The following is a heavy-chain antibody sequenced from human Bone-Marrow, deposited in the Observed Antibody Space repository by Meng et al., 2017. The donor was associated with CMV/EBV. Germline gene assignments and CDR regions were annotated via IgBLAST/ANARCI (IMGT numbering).Heavy chain of an antibody. CDR3: ARDSMGWNRPWSDH. CDR2: IKQDGGEK. J-gene: IGHJ4*02. CDR1: GFTFSSYL. D-gene: IGHD1-1*01. V-gene: IGHV3-7*01. Sequence: GGSLRLSCAASGFTFSSYLMSWVRQAPGKGLEWVANIKQDGGEKSYVDSVKGRFTISRDNAKNSLYLQMNSLRAEDTAVYYCARDSMGWNRPWSDHWGQGTLVTVSS.